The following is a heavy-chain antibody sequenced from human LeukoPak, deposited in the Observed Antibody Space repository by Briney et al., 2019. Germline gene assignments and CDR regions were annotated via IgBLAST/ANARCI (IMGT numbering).Heavy chain of an antibody. Sequence: PSETLSLTCTVSGGSISSYYWSWLRQPPGKGLEWIGYIYYSGSTNYNPSLKSRVTISVDTSKNQFSLKLSSVTAADTAVYYCARVGVSGSYSLYYYMDVWGKGTTVTVSS. V-gene: IGHV4-59*01. J-gene: IGHJ6*03. CDR3: ARVGVSGSYSLYYYMDV. CDR1: GGSISSYY. CDR2: IYYSGST. D-gene: IGHD1-26*01.